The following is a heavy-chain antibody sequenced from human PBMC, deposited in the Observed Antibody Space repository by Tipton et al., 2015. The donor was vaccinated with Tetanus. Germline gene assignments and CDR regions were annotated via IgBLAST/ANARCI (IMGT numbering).Heavy chain of an antibody. Sequence: WVRQAPGKGLEWIGSIYESGDTYYIPSLKSRVTISVDTSTNQFSLTLNSMAAADTGVYYCARHQSGYFTPFDYWGQGKLVTVSS. CDR2: IYESGDT. J-gene: IGHJ4*02. D-gene: IGHD3-3*01. V-gene: IGHV4-39*01. CDR3: ARHQSGYFTPFDY.